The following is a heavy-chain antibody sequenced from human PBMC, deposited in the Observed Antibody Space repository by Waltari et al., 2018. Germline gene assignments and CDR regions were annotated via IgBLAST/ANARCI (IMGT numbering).Heavy chain of an antibody. CDR1: GGTFSSYA. V-gene: IGHV1-69*04. D-gene: IGHD6-13*01. Sequence: QVQLVQSGAEVKKPGSSVKVSCKASGGTFSSYAISWVRQAPGQGLEWMGGIIPILGIANYAQKFQGRVTITADESTSTAYMELSSLRSEDTAAYYCARDIVYTAAAGTNYYYYMDVWGKGTTVTVSS. CDR2: IIPILGIA. CDR3: ARDIVYTAAAGTNYYYYMDV. J-gene: IGHJ6*03.